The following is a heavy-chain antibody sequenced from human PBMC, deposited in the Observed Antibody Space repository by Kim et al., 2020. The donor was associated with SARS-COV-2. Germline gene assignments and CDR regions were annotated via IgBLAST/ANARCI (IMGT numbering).Heavy chain of an antibody. D-gene: IGHD3-10*01. V-gene: IGHV3-30*18. Sequence: GGSLRLSCAASGFTFSSYGMHWVRQAPGKGLEWVAVISYDGSNKYYADSVKGRFTISRDNSKNTLYLQMNSLRAEDTAVYYCAKESGSGSYYAWTYYYYGMDVWGRGTTVTVP. CDR3: AKESGSGSYYAWTYYYYGMDV. CDR1: GFTFSSYG. J-gene: IGHJ6*02. CDR2: ISYDGSNK.